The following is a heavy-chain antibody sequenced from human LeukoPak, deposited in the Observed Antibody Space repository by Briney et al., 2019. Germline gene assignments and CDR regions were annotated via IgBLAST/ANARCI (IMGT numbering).Heavy chain of an antibody. D-gene: IGHD3-22*01. CDR1: GGSISSYY. V-gene: IGHV4-59*01. Sequence: TSETLSLTCTVSGGSISSYYWSWIRQPPGKGLEWIGYIYYSGSTNYNPSLKSRVTISVDTSKNQFSLKLSSVTAADTAVYYCARVLADSSGYYLLFDYWGQGTLVTVS. J-gene: IGHJ4*02. CDR3: ARVLADSSGYYLLFDY. CDR2: IYYSGST.